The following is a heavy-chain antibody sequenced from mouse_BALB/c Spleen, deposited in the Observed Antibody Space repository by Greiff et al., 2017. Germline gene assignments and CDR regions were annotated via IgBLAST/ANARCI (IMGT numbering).Heavy chain of an antibody. Sequence: EVQGVESGGGLVQPGGSRKLSCAASGFTFSSFGMHWVRQAPEKGLEWVAYISSGSSTIYYADTVKGRFTISRDNPKNTLFLQMTSLRSEDTAMYYCARRDYGSSYVGYWYFDVWGAGTTVTVSS. CDR3: ARRDYGSSYVGYWYFDV. J-gene: IGHJ1*01. CDR2: ISSGSSTI. D-gene: IGHD1-1*01. CDR1: GFTFSSFG. V-gene: IGHV5-17*02.